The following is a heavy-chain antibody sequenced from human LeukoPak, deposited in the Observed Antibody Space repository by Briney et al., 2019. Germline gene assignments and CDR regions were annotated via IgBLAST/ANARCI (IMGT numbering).Heavy chain of an antibody. V-gene: IGHV3-9*01. Sequence: GRSLRLSCAASGFTFDDYAMHWVRQAPGQGLEWVSGISWNSGSIGYADSVKGRFTISRDNAKNSLYLQMNSLRAEDTALYYCAKATQDHCSSTSCYMDAVDYWGQGTLVTVSS. J-gene: IGHJ4*02. CDR1: GFTFDDYA. D-gene: IGHD2-2*02. CDR3: AKATQDHCSSTSCYMDAVDY. CDR2: ISWNSGSI.